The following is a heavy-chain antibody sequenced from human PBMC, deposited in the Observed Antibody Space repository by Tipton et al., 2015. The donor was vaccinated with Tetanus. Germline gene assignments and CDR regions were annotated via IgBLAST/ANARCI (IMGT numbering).Heavy chain of an antibody. D-gene: IGHD4-23*01. V-gene: IGHV4-34*01. CDR1: GGSFNDYY. J-gene: IGHJ4*02. CDR2: INHSGST. Sequence: TLSLTCTVAGGSFNDYYWSWIRQPPGKGLEWIGEINHSGSTKYNPSLKSRVTISVDTSKNQFTLQLSSVTAADTAVYYCARGSNSIDFWGQGTLVTVSS. CDR3: ARGSNSIDF.